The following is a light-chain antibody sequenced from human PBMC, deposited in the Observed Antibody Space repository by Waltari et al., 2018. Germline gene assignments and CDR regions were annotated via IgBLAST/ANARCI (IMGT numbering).Light chain of an antibody. CDR1: SVGSKS. J-gene: IGLJ1*01. CDR2: DDT. V-gene: IGLV3-21*02. Sequence: SYVLTQPPSVSVAPGQTARITCGGISVGSKSVHWYQRKPGKAPGVVVYDDTERPPGIPGRCSGSNSENTATLTINSVEAGDEADYFCQVWADSSDFVFGSGTKVTVL. CDR3: QVWADSSDFV.